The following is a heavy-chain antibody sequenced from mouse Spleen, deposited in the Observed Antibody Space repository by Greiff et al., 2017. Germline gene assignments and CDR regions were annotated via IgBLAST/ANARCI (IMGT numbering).Heavy chain of an antibody. J-gene: IGHJ1*01. CDR2: IDPSDSYT. V-gene: IGHV1-59*01. Sequence: QVQLQQPGAELVRPGTSVKLSCKASGYTFTSYWMHWVKQRPGQGLEWIGVIDPSDSYTNYNQKFKGKATLTVDTSSSTAYMQLSSLTSEDSAVYYCARELIPNWYFDVWGAGTTVTVSS. CDR1: GYTFTSYW. CDR3: ARELIPNWYFDV.